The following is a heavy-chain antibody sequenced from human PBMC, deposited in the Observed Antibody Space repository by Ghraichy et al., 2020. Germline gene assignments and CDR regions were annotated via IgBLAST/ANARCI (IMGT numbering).Heavy chain of an antibody. CDR2: IHYSGST. J-gene: IGHJ4*02. CDR1: GDSISSGGYY. CDR3: ARDVITASTAYYFDY. V-gene: IGHV4-31*03. D-gene: IGHD3-22*01. Sequence: SETLFLTCTVSGDSISSGGYYWSWIRQHPGKGPEWIGHIHYSGSTYYNPSLKSRVTMSIDKSKKHFSLILSSVTAADTAVYYCARDVITASTAYYFDYWGQGTLVTVSS.